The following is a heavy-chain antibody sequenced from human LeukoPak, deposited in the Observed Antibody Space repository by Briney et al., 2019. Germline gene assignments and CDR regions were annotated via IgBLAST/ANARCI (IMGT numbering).Heavy chain of an antibody. Sequence: GGSLRLSCAASGFTFSSYSMKWVRQAPGKGLEWVSYISSSSSTIYYADSVKGRFTISRDNAKNSLYLQMNSLRAEDTTVYYCAREQVVVVPAAGFDPWGQGTLVTVSS. J-gene: IGHJ5*02. D-gene: IGHD2-2*01. V-gene: IGHV3-48*01. CDR3: AREQVVVVPAAGFDP. CDR1: GFTFSSYS. CDR2: ISSSSSTI.